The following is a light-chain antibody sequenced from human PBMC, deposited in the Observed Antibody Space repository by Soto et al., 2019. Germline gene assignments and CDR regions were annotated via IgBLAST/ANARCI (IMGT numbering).Light chain of an antibody. CDR1: SSDVGGYNY. J-gene: IGLJ1*01. CDR3: SSYTSSSTHYV. V-gene: IGLV2-14*01. CDR2: EVS. Sequence: QSALTQPASVSGSPGQSITISCTGTSSDVGGYNYVSWYQQHPGKAPKLMIYEVSNRPSGVSNRLSGSKSGNTASLTISGLQAEDEADYYCSSYTSSSTHYVFGTGTKLTVL.